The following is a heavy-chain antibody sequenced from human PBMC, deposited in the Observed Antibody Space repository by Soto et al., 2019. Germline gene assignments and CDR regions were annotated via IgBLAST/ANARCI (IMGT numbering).Heavy chain of an antibody. CDR3: AKDRGGNCPDNSCYFGADY. CDR1: GFTFSSYG. V-gene: IGHV3-30*18. D-gene: IGHD2-2*01. Sequence: GGSLRLSCVGSGFTFSSYGMHWVRQAPGKGLECVAVISDTGSSHYYAASVEGRFTISRENSKNTLSLHMDRLRVEDTAVYYCAKDRGGNCPDNSCYFGADYWGQGTPVTVS. CDR2: ISDTGSSH. J-gene: IGHJ4*02.